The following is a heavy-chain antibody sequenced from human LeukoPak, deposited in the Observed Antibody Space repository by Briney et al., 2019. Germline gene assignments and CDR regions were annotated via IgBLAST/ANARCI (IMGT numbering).Heavy chain of an antibody. V-gene: IGHV4-34*01. J-gene: IGHJ4*02. D-gene: IGHD2-15*01. CDR2: IYHSGST. CDR1: GGSFSGYY. CDR3: ASGQRGGSSDSKFDY. Sequence: SETLSLTCTVYGGSFSGYYWNWIRQPPGKGLEWIGSIYHSGSTYYNPSLKSRVTISVDTSKNQFSLKLSSVTAADTAVYFCASGQRGGSSDSKFDYWGQGTLVTVSS.